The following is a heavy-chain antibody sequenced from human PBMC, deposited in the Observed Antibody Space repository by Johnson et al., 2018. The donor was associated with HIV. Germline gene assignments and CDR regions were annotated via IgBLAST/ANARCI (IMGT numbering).Heavy chain of an antibody. CDR3: ARVDDPYYNFWSRGALDI. CDR1: GFNFADYA. CDR2: INSDGSNT. V-gene: IGHV3-74*02. D-gene: IGHD3-3*01. Sequence: VQLVESGGGLVQPGRSLRLSCVVSGFNFADYAMHWVRQAPGKGLEWVSGINSDGSNTTYADSVKGRFTISRDNAKNTLYLQMDSLRAEDTAVYFCARVDDPYYNFWSRGALDIWGQGTMVTVSS. J-gene: IGHJ3*02.